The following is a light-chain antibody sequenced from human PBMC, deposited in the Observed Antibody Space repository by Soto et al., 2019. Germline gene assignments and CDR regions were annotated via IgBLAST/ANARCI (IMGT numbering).Light chain of an antibody. CDR1: QNIYNH. V-gene: IGKV3-15*01. Sequence: DKLMTQSPATLSLSPGERVTLSCRASQNIYNHMSWFLQKPGQTPRLLIYDAIIRAPDVPARFSGSGSGTDFTLTISRLQPEDFAVYYCQQYASTRWTFGQGTKVDIK. CDR3: QQYASTRWT. J-gene: IGKJ1*01. CDR2: DAI.